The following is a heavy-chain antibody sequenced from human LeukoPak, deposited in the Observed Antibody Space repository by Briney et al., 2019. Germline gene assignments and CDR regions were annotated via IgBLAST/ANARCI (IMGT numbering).Heavy chain of an antibody. Sequence: SETLSLTCAVYGGSFSGYYWSWIRQPPGKGLEWIGEINHSGSTNYNPSLKSRVTISVDTSKNRFSLKLSSVTAADTAVYYCARATGAFGGVILTSWGQGTLVTVSS. J-gene: IGHJ4*02. V-gene: IGHV4-34*01. D-gene: IGHD3-16*01. CDR1: GGSFSGYY. CDR2: INHSGST. CDR3: ARATGAFGGVILTS.